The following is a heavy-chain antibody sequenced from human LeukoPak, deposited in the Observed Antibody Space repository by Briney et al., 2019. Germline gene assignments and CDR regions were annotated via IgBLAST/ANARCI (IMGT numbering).Heavy chain of an antibody. D-gene: IGHD1-1*01. Sequence: GGSLRLSCAASGFTFNIYGMHWVRQAPGKGLEWVTVISYDGTNKYYADSVKGRFSISRDISKNTLYLHMNSLRGEDTAVYYCARERAQGLLDPLLAFWGQGTQVTVSS. J-gene: IGHJ4*02. V-gene: IGHV3-30*03. CDR2: ISYDGTNK. CDR1: GFTFNIYG. CDR3: ARERAQGLLDPLLAF.